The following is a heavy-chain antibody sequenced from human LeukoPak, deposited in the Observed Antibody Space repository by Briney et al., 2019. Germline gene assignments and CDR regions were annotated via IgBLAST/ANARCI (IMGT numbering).Heavy chain of an antibody. J-gene: IGHJ6*03. Sequence: ASVKVSCKASGGTFSSYAISWVRQAPGKGLEWMGGIIPIFGTANYAQKFQGRVTITADESTSTAYMELSSLRSEDTAVYYCARDHGYSYGTDPTGYYYMDVWGKGTTVTVSS. V-gene: IGHV1-69*13. CDR1: GGTFSSYA. D-gene: IGHD5-18*01. CDR2: IIPIFGTA. CDR3: ARDHGYSYGTDPTGYYYMDV.